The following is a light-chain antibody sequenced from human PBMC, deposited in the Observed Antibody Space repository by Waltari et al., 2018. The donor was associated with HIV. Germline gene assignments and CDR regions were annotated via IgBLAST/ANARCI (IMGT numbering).Light chain of an antibody. CDR3: SSYTSSSALV. Sequence: ALTQPASVPGPPAESTTISCTRTSSAVGGYNYVPWYQQHPGTAPKLKIYEVSNRPSVVSNRFSGSKSGNAASLTISGLQAEDEADYYCSSYTSSSALVFGGGTELTVL. V-gene: IGLV2-14*01. CDR1: SSAVGGYNY. CDR2: EVS. J-gene: IGLJ2*01.